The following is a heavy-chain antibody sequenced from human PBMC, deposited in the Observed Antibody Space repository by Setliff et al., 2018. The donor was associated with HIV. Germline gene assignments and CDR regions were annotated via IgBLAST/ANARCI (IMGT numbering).Heavy chain of an antibody. CDR2: IYHTEYT. CDR3: ARGHCSGTNCYGVDYYGMDV. D-gene: IGHD2-2*01. Sequence: SETLSLTCAVSGGSPSSDNWWTWVRQPPGKGLEWIGEIYHTEYTNYSPSLKSRVSMSVDRSKNQFSLNLTSVTAADTAVYYCARGHCSGTNCYGVDYYGMDVWGQGTTVTVSS. V-gene: IGHV4-4*02. J-gene: IGHJ6*02. CDR1: GGSPSSDNW.